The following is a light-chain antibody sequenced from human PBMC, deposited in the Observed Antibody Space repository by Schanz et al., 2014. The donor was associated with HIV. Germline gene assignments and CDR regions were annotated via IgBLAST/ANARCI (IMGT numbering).Light chain of an antibody. J-gene: IGLJ3*02. Sequence: QFVLTQSPSASASLGASVKLTCTLDSGHSSYAIAWHQQQPEKGPRYLMKLNSDGSHSKGDGIPDRFSGSSSGAERYLTISSLQSEDEADYYCQTWGTGIWVFGGGTKLTVL. CDR2: LNSDGSH. CDR3: QTWGTGIWV. V-gene: IGLV4-69*01. CDR1: SGHSSYA.